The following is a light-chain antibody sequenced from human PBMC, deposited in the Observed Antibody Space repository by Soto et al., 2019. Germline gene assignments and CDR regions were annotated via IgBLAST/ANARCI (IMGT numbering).Light chain of an antibody. CDR2: DVS. CDR3: SSYTISSTLMV. J-gene: IGLJ2*01. Sequence: HSALTQPASVSGSPGQSITISCTGTSSDVGGYNYVSWYQQHPGKAPKLMIYDVSNRPSGVSNRFSGSKSGNTASLTISGLQAEDEADYYCSSYTISSTLMVFGGGTKLTVL. CDR1: SSDVGGYNY. V-gene: IGLV2-14*01.